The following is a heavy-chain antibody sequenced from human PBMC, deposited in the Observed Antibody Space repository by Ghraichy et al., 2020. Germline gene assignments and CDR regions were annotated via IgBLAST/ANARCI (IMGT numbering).Heavy chain of an antibody. CDR1: GFTFSSYS. J-gene: IGHJ6*02. CDR3: ARGSRVVRFYYYDGMDV. CDR2: ITISSRTI. Sequence: GGSLRLSCVGSGFTFSSYSMNWVRQSPGKGLEWVSYITISSRTIFYADSVKGRFTVSRDNAQNSLYLQMNSLRDEDTAEYYCARGSRVVRFYYYDGMDVWGQGTTVTVSS. D-gene: IGHD4-23*01. V-gene: IGHV3-48*02.